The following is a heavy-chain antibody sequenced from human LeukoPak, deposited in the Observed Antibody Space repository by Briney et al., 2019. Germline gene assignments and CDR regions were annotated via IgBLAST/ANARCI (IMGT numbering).Heavy chain of an antibody. V-gene: IGHV1-18*01. CDR1: GYTLTSYG. D-gene: IGHD2-2*01. Sequence: ASVKVSCKASGYTLTSYGISWVRQAPGQGLEWMGWISAYNSNTRYAQKLQGRVTMTTDSSTSTAYMELRSLRSDDTAVYYCARGPIIDIVVIPAAADYYHMDVWGKGTTVTVSS. CDR3: ARGPIIDIVVIPAAADYYHMDV. J-gene: IGHJ6*03. CDR2: ISAYNSNT.